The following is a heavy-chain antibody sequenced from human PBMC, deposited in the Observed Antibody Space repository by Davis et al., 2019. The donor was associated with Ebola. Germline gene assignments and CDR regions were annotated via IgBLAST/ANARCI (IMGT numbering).Heavy chain of an antibody. J-gene: IGHJ4*02. CDR3: ARDTGMVREYYFDY. D-gene: IGHD3-10*01. Sequence: ASVTVSCMASGYTFTSYGISCVRQAPGQGLEWMGWISAHNGNTNYARKFQGRVIMTTDTSTSTAYMELRSLRSDDTAVYYCARDTGMVREYYFDYWGQGTLVTVSS. CDR2: ISAHNGNT. V-gene: IGHV1-18*04. CDR1: GYTFTSYG.